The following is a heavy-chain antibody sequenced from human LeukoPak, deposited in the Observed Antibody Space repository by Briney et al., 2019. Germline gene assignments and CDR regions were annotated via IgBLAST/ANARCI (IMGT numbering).Heavy chain of an antibody. V-gene: IGHV1-24*01. CDR2: FDPEDGDT. CDR1: GYTLTELS. J-gene: IGHJ4*02. CDR3: ATERASGWTPFDY. D-gene: IGHD6-19*01. Sequence: ASVKVSCKVSGYTLTELSMHWVRQAPGKGRECMGGFDPEDGDTIYAQKFQGRVTMTEDTSTDTAYMELSSLRSEDAAVYYCATERASGWTPFDYWGQGTLVTVSS.